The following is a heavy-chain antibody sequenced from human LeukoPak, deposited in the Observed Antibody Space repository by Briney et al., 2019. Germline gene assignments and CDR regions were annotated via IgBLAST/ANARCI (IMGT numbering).Heavy chain of an antibody. D-gene: IGHD2-2*01. CDR1: GFTFSSYA. Sequence: GGSLRLSCAASGFTFSSYAMSWVRQAPGKGLEWVSAISGSGGSTYYADSVKGRFTISRDNSKNTLYLQMNSLRAEDTAVYYCAKGYCSSTSCYSYYYYYMDVWGKGTTVTVSS. CDR3: AKGYCSSTSCYSYYYYYMDV. V-gene: IGHV3-23*01. J-gene: IGHJ6*03. CDR2: ISGSGGST.